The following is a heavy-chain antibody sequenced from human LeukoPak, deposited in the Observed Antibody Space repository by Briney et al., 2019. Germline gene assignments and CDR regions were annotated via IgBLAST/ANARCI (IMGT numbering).Heavy chain of an antibody. D-gene: IGHD3/OR15-3a*01. J-gene: IGHJ5*02. Sequence: SETLSLTCTVSGGPINSYHWSWIRQPAGKGLEWIGRIYNSGSTIYNPSLKSRVTILLDTSKNHLSLKLSSVTAADTAVYYCATEGTGFDPWGQGTLVTVSS. CDR1: GGPINSYH. CDR2: IYNSGST. CDR3: ATEGTGFDP. V-gene: IGHV4-4*07.